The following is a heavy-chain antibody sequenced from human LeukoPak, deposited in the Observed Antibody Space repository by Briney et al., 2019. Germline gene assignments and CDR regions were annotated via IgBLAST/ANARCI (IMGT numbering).Heavy chain of an antibody. CDR2: INPNSGNT. D-gene: IGHD6-13*01. CDR3: ARGDAAAGTYY. V-gene: IGHV1-8*01. Sequence: ASVKVSCKASGDTFTSYDINWVRQATGQGLEWMGWINPNSGNTGYAQKFQGRVTMTRNTSISTAYMELSSLRSEDTAVYYCARGDAAAGTYYWGQGTLVTVSS. J-gene: IGHJ4*02. CDR1: GDTFTSYD.